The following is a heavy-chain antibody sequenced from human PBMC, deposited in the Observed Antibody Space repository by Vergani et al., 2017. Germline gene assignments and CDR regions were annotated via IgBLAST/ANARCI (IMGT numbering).Heavy chain of an antibody. V-gene: IGHV3-23*01. CDR2: ISGSGGST. CDR3: AKGPVLTGTTHRSFDY. Sequence: EVQLLESGGGLVQPGGSLRLSCAASGFTFSSYAMSWVRQAPGKGLEWVSGISGSGGSTYYADSVKGRFTISRDNSKNTLYLQMNSLRAEDTAVYYCAKGPVLTGTTHRSFDYWGQGTLVTVSS. J-gene: IGHJ4*02. CDR1: GFTFSSYA. D-gene: IGHD1-7*01.